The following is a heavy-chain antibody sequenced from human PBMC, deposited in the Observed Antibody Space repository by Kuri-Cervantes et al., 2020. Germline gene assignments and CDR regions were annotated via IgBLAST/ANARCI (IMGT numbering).Heavy chain of an antibody. CDR3: ARRGDYYDILTGFSDAFDF. J-gene: IGHJ3*01. CDR1: GYTFTSYG. CDR2: ISAYNGNT. V-gene: IGHV1-18*01. D-gene: IGHD3-9*01. Sequence: ASVKVSCKASGYTFTSYGISWVRQAPGQGLEWMGWISAYNGNTNYAQKLQGRVTMTRNTSISTAYMELSSLRSEDTAVYYCARRGDYYDILTGFSDAFDFWGQGTMVTVSS.